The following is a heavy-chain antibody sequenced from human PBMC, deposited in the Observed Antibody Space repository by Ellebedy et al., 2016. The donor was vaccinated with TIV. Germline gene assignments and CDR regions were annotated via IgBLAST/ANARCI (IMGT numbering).Heavy chain of an antibody. V-gene: IGHV3-21*01. CDR3: ARAVGSWGTGAPY. CDR2: ISTSSTYI. Sequence: LSLTCAASGFTFSSYTMNWVRQAPGKGLEWVSSISTSSTYIYYADSVKGRFTISRDNAKNSLYLQMNSVRVEDTAVYYCARAVGSWGTGAPYWGQGTLVSVSS. CDR1: GFTFSSYT. J-gene: IGHJ4*02. D-gene: IGHD3-16*01.